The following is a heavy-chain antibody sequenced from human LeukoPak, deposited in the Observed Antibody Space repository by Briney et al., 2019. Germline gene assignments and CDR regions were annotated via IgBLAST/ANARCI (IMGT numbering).Heavy chain of an antibody. V-gene: IGHV1-2*02. D-gene: IGHD2-15*01. J-gene: IGHJ4*02. CDR1: GYTFTGYY. CDR2: INPYSGGT. CDR3: ARPYCNGGSCHDYFDY. Sequence: ASVKVSCKASGYTFTGYYMHWVRQAPGQGLEWMGWINPYSGGTNYAQKFQGRVTMTRDTSISTAYMELRRLSSDDTAIYYCARPYCNGGSCHDYFDYWGQGTLVSVSS.